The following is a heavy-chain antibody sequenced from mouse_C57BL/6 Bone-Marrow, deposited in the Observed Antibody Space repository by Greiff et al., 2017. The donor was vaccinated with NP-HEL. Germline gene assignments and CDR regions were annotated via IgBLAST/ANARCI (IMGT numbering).Heavy chain of an antibody. D-gene: IGHD2-2*01. J-gene: IGHJ1*03. Sequence: QVQLQQSGAELVRPGTSVKVSCKASGYAFTNYLIEWVKQRPGQGLEWIGVINPGSGGTNYNEKFKGKATLTADKSSSTAYMQLSSLTSEDSAVYVCARRLPYYWYFDVWGTGTTVTVSS. CDR1: GYAFTNYL. V-gene: IGHV1-54*01. CDR2: INPGSGGT. CDR3: ARRLPYYWYFDV.